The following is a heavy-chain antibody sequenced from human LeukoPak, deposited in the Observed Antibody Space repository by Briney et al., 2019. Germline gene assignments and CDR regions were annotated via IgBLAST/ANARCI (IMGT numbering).Heavy chain of an antibody. Sequence: PGGSLRLSCAASGFTFSSYSMNWVRQAPGKGLEWVSYISSSSSTIYYADSVKGRFTISRDNAKNSLYLQMNSLRAEDTAVYYCARLVNYYFDYWGQGTLVTVSS. CDR1: GFTFSSYS. D-gene: IGHD2-21*01. CDR3: ARLVNYYFDY. CDR2: ISSSSSTI. V-gene: IGHV3-48*01. J-gene: IGHJ4*02.